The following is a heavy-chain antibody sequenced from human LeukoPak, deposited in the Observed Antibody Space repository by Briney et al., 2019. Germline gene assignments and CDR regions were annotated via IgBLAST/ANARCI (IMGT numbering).Heavy chain of an antibody. CDR3: ASGSYGRDY. CDR1: GFTFSNYW. Sequence: GGSLRLSCAASGFTFSNYWMSWVRQAPGKGLEWVANIKEDGSEKYYVDSAKGRFTISRDNAKNSLYLQMNSLRAEDTAVYYCASGSYGRDYWGRGTLVTVSS. V-gene: IGHV3-7*01. D-gene: IGHD1-26*01. J-gene: IGHJ4*02. CDR2: IKEDGSEK.